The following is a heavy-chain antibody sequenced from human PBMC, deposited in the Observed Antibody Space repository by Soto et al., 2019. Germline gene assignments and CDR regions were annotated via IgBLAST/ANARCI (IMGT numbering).Heavy chain of an antibody. CDR1: GYTFFTYE. J-gene: IGHJ5*02. CDR2: ISTYSGDT. D-gene: IGHD5-12*01. V-gene: IGHV1-18*01. Sequence: GASVKVSCKASGYTFFTYEISWVRKAPGQGLEWMGWISTYSGDTKYAQKFQGRVTMTTDTSTTTAYLELRSLRSDDTAVYYCARHHGPTTSENWFDPWGQGTLVTVSS. CDR3: ARHHGPTTSENWFDP.